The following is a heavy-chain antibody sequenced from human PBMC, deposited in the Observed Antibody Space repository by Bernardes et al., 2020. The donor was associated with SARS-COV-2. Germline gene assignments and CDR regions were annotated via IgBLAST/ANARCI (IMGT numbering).Heavy chain of an antibody. CDR2: IAYDDGHK. V-gene: IGHV3-30*02. D-gene: IGHD7-27*01. J-gene: IGHJ4*02. CDR3: ATLNLGNFDY. Sequence: SLKLSCAASGFTFTSFGMHWVRQAPGTGLEWVAFIAYDDGHKYYEDSVKGRFTISRDNSKNTLYLQMNSLRAEDTALYYCATLNLGNFDYWGQGTLVTVSS. CDR1: GFTFTSFG.